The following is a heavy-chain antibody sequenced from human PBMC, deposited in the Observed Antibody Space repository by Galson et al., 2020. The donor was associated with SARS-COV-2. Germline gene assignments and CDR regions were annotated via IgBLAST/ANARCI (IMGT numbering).Heavy chain of an antibody. CDR1: GFSLSTSGVC. Sequence: SGPTLVKPTQTLTLTCTFSGFSLSTSGVCVSWIRQPPGQALEWLALTDWDDDQYYSTSLKTRLTISKDTSKNQVVLTMTNMDPVDTATYYCARTYYYATSAPVCDYWGQGTLVTVSS. J-gene: IGHJ4*01. CDR3: ARTYYYATSAPVCDY. CDR2: TDWDDDQ. V-gene: IGHV2-70*01. D-gene: IGHD3-10*01.